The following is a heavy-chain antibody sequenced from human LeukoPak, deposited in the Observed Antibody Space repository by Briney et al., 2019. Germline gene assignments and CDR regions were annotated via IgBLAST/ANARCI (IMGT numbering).Heavy chain of an antibody. CDR2: ISSSGSTI. V-gene: IGHV3-48*04. J-gene: IGHJ4*02. Sequence: GGSLRLSCAASGFTFSSYGMNWVRQAPGKGLEWVSYISSSGSTIYYADSVKGRFTISRDNAKNSLYLQMNSLRAEDTAVYYCSAQRGSSGWFYYFDYWGQGTLVTVSS. CDR3: SAQRGSSGWFYYFDY. CDR1: GFTFSSYG. D-gene: IGHD6-19*01.